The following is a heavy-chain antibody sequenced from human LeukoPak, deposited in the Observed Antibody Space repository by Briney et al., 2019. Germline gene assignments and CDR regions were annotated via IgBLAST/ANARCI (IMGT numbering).Heavy chain of an antibody. J-gene: IGHJ4*02. CDR2: IYYSGST. Sequence: SETLSLTCTVSGGSISSYYWSWIRQPPGKGLEWIGYIYYSGSTSYNPSLKSRVTISVDTSKNQFSLKLSSVTAADTAVYYCARERGSGWYYFDYWGQGTLVTVSS. CDR1: GGSISSYY. D-gene: IGHD6-19*01. CDR3: ARERGSGWYYFDY. V-gene: IGHV4-59*01.